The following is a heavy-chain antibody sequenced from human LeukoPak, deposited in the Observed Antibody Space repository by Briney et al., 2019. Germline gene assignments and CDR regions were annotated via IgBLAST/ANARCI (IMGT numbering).Heavy chain of an antibody. CDR3: ARVKGEGAHFDY. Sequence: PGGSLRLSCTVSGFTVSSDSMSWVRQAPGKGLEWVSFIYSGGSTHYSDSVKGRFTISRDNSKNTLYLQMNSLRAEDTAFYHCARVKGEGAHFDYWGQGTLVTVSS. V-gene: IGHV3-53*01. CDR2: IYSGGST. J-gene: IGHJ4*02. D-gene: IGHD1-26*01. CDR1: GFTVSSDS.